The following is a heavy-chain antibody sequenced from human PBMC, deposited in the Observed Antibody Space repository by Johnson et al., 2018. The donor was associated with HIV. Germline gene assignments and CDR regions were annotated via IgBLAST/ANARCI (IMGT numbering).Heavy chain of an antibody. CDR2: INWYGGST. Sequence: VQLVESGGGVVRPGGSLRLSCAASGFTFEDYGMNWVRQAPGKGLEWVSGINWYGGSTGYADSVKGRFTISRDNAKNSLYMQMTRLRVEDTALYYCARERISGNSGAGALDIWGQGTMVTVSS. J-gene: IGHJ3*02. V-gene: IGHV3-20*04. D-gene: IGHD4-23*01. CDR3: ARERISGNSGAGALDI. CDR1: GFTFEDYG.